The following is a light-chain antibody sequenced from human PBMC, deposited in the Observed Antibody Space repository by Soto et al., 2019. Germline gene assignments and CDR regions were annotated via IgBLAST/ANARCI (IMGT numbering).Light chain of an antibody. V-gene: IGKV3-15*01. Sequence: EIVMTQSPDTLFVSLGEGATLSCRASQSVSSRLAWYQHKPGQAPRLLIYGASTRASGIPARFSGSGSETDFTLTISSLQSEDSAVYYCQQYHNWPPITFGQGTRLEIK. J-gene: IGKJ5*01. CDR1: QSVSSR. CDR3: QQYHNWPPIT. CDR2: GAS.